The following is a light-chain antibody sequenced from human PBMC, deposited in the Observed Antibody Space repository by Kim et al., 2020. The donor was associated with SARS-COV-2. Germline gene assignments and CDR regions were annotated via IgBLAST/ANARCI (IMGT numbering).Light chain of an antibody. CDR1: QNVRTS. J-gene: IGKJ4*01. V-gene: IGKV3-15*01. Sequence: PGETATLSCRTSQNVRTSVAWYQQKPGQAPRLLIYGAATTAAGIPARFSGSGSGTEFTLTIDSLQSEESAVYFCQQYDNWPLTFGGGTKV. CDR2: GAA. CDR3: QQYDNWPLT.